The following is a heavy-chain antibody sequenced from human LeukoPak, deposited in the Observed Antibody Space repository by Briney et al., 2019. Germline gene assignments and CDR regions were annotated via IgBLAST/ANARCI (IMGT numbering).Heavy chain of an antibody. CDR1: GGTFSSYA. CDR3: ARSADTAMVYFDY. V-gene: IGHV1-69*05. D-gene: IGHD5-18*01. J-gene: IGHJ4*02. Sequence: ASVNVTCQASGGTFSSYAISWVRQAPGQGLEWMGGIIPIFGTANYAQKFQGRVTITTDESTSTAYMELSSLRSEDTAVYYCARSADTAMVYFDYWGQGTLVTVSS. CDR2: IIPIFGTA.